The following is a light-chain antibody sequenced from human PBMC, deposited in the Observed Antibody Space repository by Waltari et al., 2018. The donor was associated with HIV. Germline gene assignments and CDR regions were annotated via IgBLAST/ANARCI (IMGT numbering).Light chain of an antibody. V-gene: IGLV2-14*01. Sequence: QSALTQPVSVSGSPGVSITISCVGTNNDIGLFNYVSWYRHLPDIPPPLVLHDVTRRPSGVSSRFSGPKSGNTASLTISGLQTDDEGHYYCSSSSSSGSVLFGGGTKVTV. J-gene: IGLJ3*02. CDR2: DVT. CDR3: SSSSSSGSVL. CDR1: NNDIGLFNY.